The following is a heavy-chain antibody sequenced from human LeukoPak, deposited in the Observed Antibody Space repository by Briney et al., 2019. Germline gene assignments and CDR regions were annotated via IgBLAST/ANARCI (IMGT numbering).Heavy chain of an antibody. J-gene: IGHJ4*02. CDR3: ARDCNGDCHA. CDR1: GYTFPSYF. D-gene: IGHD2-21*02. V-gene: IGHV1-2*06. CDR2: INPNSGGT. Sequence: ASVKVSCKASGYTFPSYFMHWVRQAPGRGLEWMGRINPNSGGTNYAQNFQDRVTMTRDTSISTAYMELNRLRSDDTAVYFCARDCNGDCHAWGQGTLVTVSS.